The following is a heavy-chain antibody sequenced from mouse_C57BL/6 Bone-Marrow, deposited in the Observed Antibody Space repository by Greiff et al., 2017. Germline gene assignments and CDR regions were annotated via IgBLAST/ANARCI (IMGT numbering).Heavy chain of an antibody. J-gene: IGHJ4*01. CDR1: GYTFTSYW. CDR3: ARRGVITTVVAYYYAMDY. D-gene: IGHD1-1*01. Sequence: QVQLQQPGAELVKPGASVKMSCKASGYTFTSYWITWVKQRPGQGLEWIGDIYPGSGSTNYNEKFKSKATLTVDTSSSTAYMQLSSLTSGDSAVYYCARRGVITTVVAYYYAMDYWGQGTSVTVSS. V-gene: IGHV1-55*01. CDR2: IYPGSGST.